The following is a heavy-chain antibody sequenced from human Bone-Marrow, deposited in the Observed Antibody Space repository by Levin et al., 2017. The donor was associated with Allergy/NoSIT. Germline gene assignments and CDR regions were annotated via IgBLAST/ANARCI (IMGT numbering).Heavy chain of an antibody. CDR3: VKVKLGYYYYMDV. D-gene: IGHD6-6*01. Sequence: GGSLRLSCSASGFTFSSFAMHWVRQAPGKGLEYVSAISSNGGSTYYADSVKGRFTISRDNSKNTLYLQMSSLRAEDTAVYYCVKVKLGYYYYMDVWGKGATVTVSS. CDR1: GFTFSSFA. V-gene: IGHV3-64D*06. CDR2: ISSNGGST. J-gene: IGHJ6*03.